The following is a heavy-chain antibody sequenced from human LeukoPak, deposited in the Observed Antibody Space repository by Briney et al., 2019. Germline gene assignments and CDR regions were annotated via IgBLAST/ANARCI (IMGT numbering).Heavy chain of an antibody. CDR2: IKSRAGGGTA. CDR1: GFTLSTAW. V-gene: IGHV3-15*01. CDR3: ATEFYRDGYNY. Sequence: GGSLRLSCAASGFTLSTAWLTWVRPPPGKGREWVGHIKSRAGGGTADYAAPATGRFTVSRDDSTNMVYLQMNSLKTEDSAVYYCATEFYRDGYNYWGQGTLVTVSS. J-gene: IGHJ4*02. D-gene: IGHD5-24*01.